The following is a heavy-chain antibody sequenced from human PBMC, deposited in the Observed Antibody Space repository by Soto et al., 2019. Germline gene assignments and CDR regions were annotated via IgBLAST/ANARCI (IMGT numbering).Heavy chain of an antibody. CDR2: IIPILGIA. CDR3: ARFPQTAIVGAAYFDY. CDR1: GGTFSSYI. J-gene: IGHJ4*02. V-gene: IGHV1-69*02. Sequence: QVQLVQPGAEVKKPGSSVKVSCKASGGTFSSYIISWVRQAPGQGLEWMGRIIPILGIANYAQKFQGRVTIAADKSTSTAYMERSSLRSEDTAVYYCARFPQTAIVGAAYFDYWGQGTLVTVSS. D-gene: IGHD1-26*01.